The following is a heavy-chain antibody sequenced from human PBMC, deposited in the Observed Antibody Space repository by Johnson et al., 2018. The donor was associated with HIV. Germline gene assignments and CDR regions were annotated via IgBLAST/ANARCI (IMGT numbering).Heavy chain of an antibody. CDR2: IRYDGTNK. J-gene: IGHJ3*02. CDR3: ARDHSRDEAFDI. CDR1: GFTFSTYG. D-gene: IGHD5-24*01. V-gene: IGHV3-30*02. Sequence: QVQLVESGGGLVKPGGSLRLSCAASGFTFSTYGMHCVRQAPGKGLEWVSFIRYDGTNKYYANSVKGRFTISRDNSKNTLYLQMNSLRAEDTAVYYCARDHSRDEAFDIWGQGTMVTVSS.